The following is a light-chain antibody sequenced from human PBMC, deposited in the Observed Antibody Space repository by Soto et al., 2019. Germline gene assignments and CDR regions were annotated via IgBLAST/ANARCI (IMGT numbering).Light chain of an antibody. CDR1: SPNIGGNA. CDR2: SNN. V-gene: IGLV1-44*01. CDR3: AAWDDSLNGYV. Sequence: QSLLTHPPSSSGTPGQRVTISCSGSSPNIGGNAVNWYQQLPGTAPKVLIYSNNQRPSGVPDRFSGSKSGTSASLAISGLQSEDEADYYCAAWDDSLNGYVFGTGTKVTVL. J-gene: IGLJ1*01.